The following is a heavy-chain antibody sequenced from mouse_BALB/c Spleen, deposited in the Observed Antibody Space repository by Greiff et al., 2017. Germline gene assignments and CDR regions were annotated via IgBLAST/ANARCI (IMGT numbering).Heavy chain of an antibody. J-gene: IGHJ2*01. Sequence: EVKLVESGAELVRPGALVKLSCKASGFNIKDYYMHWVKQRPEQGLEWIGWIDPENGNTIYDPKFQGKASITADTSSNTAYLQLSSLTSEDTAVYYCAPYYYGSSFYFDYWGQGTTLTVSS. V-gene: IGHV14-1*02. CDR3: APYYYGSSFYFDY. D-gene: IGHD1-1*01. CDR2: IDPENGNT. CDR1: GFNIKDYY.